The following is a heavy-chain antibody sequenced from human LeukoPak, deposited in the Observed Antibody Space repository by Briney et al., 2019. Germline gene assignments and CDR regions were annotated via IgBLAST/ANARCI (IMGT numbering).Heavy chain of an antibody. CDR1: GGTFSSYA. CDR2: IIPIFATA. V-gene: IGHV1-69*01. J-gene: IGHJ4*02. Sequence: GASVKVSCKASGGTFSSYAISWVRQAPGQGLEWMGGIIPIFATANYAQKFQGRVTITADESTSTAYMELSSLRSEDTAVYYCANSFGELLPAYWGQGTLVTVSS. D-gene: IGHD3-10*01. CDR3: ANSFGELLPAY.